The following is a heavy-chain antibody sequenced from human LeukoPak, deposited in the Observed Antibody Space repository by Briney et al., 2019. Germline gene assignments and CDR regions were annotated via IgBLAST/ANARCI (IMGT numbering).Heavy chain of an antibody. CDR2: IYYSGST. D-gene: IGHD3-22*01. CDR3: ARTFYYYDSSGADY. CDR1: GGSISSYY. J-gene: IGHJ4*02. V-gene: IGHV4-59*12. Sequence: PSETLSLTCTVSGGSISSYYWSWIRQPPGKGLEWIGYIYYSGSTNYNPSLKSRVTISVDTSKNQFSLKLSSVTAADTAVYYCARTFYYYDSSGADYWGQGTLVTVSS.